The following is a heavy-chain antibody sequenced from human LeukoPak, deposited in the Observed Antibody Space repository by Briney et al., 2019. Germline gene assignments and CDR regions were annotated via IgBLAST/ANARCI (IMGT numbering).Heavy chain of an antibody. CDR1: GFTFSGSA. D-gene: IGHD1-7*01. J-gene: IGHJ4*02. CDR3: TRRTGTTWVDY. CDR2: IRSKANSYAT. V-gene: IGHV3-73*01. Sequence: GGSLRLSCAASGFTFSGSAMHWVRQASGKGLEWVGRIRSKANSYATAYAASAKGRFTISRDDSKNTAYLQMNSLKTEDTAVYYCTRRTGTTWVDYWGQGTLVTVSS.